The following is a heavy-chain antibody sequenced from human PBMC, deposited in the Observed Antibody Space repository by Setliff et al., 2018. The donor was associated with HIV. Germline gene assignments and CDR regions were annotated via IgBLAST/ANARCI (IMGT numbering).Heavy chain of an antibody. V-gene: IGHV1-46*01. J-gene: IGHJ4*01. Sequence: SVKVSCKASGYTFTSYPMHWVRQAPGQGLEWMGVINTSGGSAGYAEKFRGRVTMTRDTSTNTVYMDLRNLRSEDTAVYYCARNQGDARGWYAGDYWGHGTLVTVSS. CDR2: INTSGGSA. CDR1: GYTFTSYP. D-gene: IGHD6-19*01. CDR3: ARNQGDARGWYAGDY.